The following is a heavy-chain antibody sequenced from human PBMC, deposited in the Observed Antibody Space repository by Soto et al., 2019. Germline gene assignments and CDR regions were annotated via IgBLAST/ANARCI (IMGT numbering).Heavy chain of an antibody. V-gene: IGHV3-30-3*01. Sequence: QVQLVESGGGVVQPGRSLRLSCAASGFTFSSYAMHWVRQAPGKGLEWVAVISYDGSNKYYADSVKGRFTISRDNSKNTLYLQMTSLRAEDTAVYYCARVAVEMATIHVFDYLGQVTLVTFS. CDR1: GFTFSSYA. CDR2: ISYDGSNK. CDR3: ARVAVEMATIHVFDY. D-gene: IGHD5-12*01. J-gene: IGHJ4*02.